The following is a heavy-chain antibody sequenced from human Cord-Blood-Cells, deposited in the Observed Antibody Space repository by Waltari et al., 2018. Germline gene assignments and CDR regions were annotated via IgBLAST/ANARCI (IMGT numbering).Heavy chain of an antibody. D-gene: IGHD3-10*01. J-gene: IGHJ4*02. CDR2: ISYDGSNK. Sequence: QVQLVESGGGVVQPGRSLPLSCAAAGFPISSYAVPCVRQPPGTGLEWVAVISYDGSNKYYADSVKGRFTISRDNSKNTLYLQMNSLRAEDTAVYYCARGGDYGSGSYSNFDYWGQGTLVTVSS. CDR3: ARGGDYGSGSYSNFDY. CDR1: GFPISSYA. V-gene: IGHV3-30*04.